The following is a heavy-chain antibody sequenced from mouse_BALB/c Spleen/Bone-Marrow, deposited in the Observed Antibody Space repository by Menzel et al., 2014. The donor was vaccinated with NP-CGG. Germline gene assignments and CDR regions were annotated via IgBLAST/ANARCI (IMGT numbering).Heavy chain of an antibody. CDR2: IYPSDSYI. CDR3: TRSGGYYFDY. Sequence: VQLQQSGAELVRPGASVKLSCKASGYTFTSYWINWVKQRPGQGLEWIGNIYPSDSYINYNQKFKDKATLTVDKSSSTACIQLSDPTSEDSTVYCCTRSGGYYFDYWGQGTTLTVSS. V-gene: IGHV1-69*02. J-gene: IGHJ2*01. CDR1: GYTFTSYW.